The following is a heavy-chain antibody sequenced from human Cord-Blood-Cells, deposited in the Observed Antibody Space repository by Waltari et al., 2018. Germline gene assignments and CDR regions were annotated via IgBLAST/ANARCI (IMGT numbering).Heavy chain of an antibody. V-gene: IGHV4-39*01. CDR3: ARLTYDSSGYFIDY. CDR1: GGSISSSSYY. Sequence: QLQLQESGPGLVKPSETLSLTCTVSGGSISSSSYYWGWIRKPPGKGLEWIGSIYYSESTYYNPSLKSRVTISVDTSKNQFSLKLSSVTAADTAVYYCARLTYDSSGYFIDYWGQGTLVTVSS. D-gene: IGHD3-22*01. CDR2: IYYSEST. J-gene: IGHJ4*02.